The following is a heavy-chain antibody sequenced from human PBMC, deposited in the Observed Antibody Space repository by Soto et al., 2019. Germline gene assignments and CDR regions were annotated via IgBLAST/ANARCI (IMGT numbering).Heavy chain of an antibody. V-gene: IGHV4-30-4*01. CDR1: GASVNTGDYY. CDR2: IFYGGDT. J-gene: IGHJ1*01. CDR3: VGTGTTDDY. Sequence: VQLQGSGPGLVKPSQTLSLTCTVSGASVNTGDYYWSYIRQSPGKGLEWLGYIFYGGDTYYTPSLKRRATISLNTSRNQISLTLPSVTDADTAVYFCVGTGTTDDYWGQGTLVTVSS. D-gene: IGHD1-7*01.